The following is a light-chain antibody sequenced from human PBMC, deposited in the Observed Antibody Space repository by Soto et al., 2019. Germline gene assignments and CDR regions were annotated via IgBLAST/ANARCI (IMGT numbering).Light chain of an antibody. CDR2: DAY. J-gene: IGKJ4*01. CDR1: QSFRGL. CDR3: QQYSTSPLT. V-gene: IGKV3-11*01. Sequence: EVVLTQSPVTLSLSPGERATLSCRASQSFRGLLAWYQQKPGQAPRLLIYDAYNRATGIPPRFSGSGSGTDFTLTISSLEPEDSAVYYCQQYSTSPLTFGGGTKVEIK.